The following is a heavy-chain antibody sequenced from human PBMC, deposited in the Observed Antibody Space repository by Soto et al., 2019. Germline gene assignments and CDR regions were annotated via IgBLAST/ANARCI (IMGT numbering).Heavy chain of an antibody. CDR3: AKAKLGIYWYFDL. CDR2: ISGSGGST. J-gene: IGHJ2*01. V-gene: IGHV3-23*01. CDR1: GFTFSSYA. Sequence: GESLKISCAASGFTFSSYAMSWVRQAPGKGLEWVSAISGSGGSTYYADSVKGRFTISRDNSKNTLYLQMNSLRAEDTAVYYCAKAKLGIYWYFDLWGRGTLVTVSS. D-gene: IGHD7-27*01.